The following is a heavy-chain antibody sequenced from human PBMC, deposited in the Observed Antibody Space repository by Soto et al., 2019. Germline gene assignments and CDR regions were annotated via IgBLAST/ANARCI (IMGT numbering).Heavy chain of an antibody. CDR3: ATGMDNAKIHR. J-gene: IGHJ1*01. V-gene: IGHV3-66*01. Sequence: EVQLVESGGDLVRPGGSLRLSCAASGFTVSSTYMSWVRQAPGEGLEWVSFIHSDNTFYADSVRGRFTISRDNSKNTVSPQMKSLRADDTAVYHCATGMDNAKIHRWGQGTLVTVSS. CDR1: GFTVSSTY. D-gene: IGHD1-1*01. CDR2: IHSDNT.